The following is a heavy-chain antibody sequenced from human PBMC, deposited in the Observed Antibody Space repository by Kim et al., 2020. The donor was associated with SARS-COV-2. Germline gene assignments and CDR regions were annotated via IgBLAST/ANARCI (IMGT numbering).Heavy chain of an antibody. CDR3: ARGWAAAGEFDY. CDR1: GGSFSGYY. D-gene: IGHD6-13*01. V-gene: IGHV4-34*01. J-gene: IGHJ4*02. CDR2: INHSGST. Sequence: SETLSLTCAVYGGSFSGYYWSWIRQPPGKGLEWIGEINHSGSTNYNPSLKSRVTISVDTSKNQFSLKLSSVTAADTAVYYCARGWAAAGEFDYWGQGTLVTVSS.